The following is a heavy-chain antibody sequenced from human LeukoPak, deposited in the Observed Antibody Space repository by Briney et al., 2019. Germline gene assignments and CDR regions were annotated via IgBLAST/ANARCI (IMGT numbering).Heavy chain of an antibody. CDR1: GDSVSSNSAA. D-gene: IGHD3-10*01. CDR3: ARDWVTMVRGVIINYYYYGMDV. Sequence: SQTLSLTCAISGDSVSSNSAAWNWIRQSPSRGLEWLGRTYYRSKWYNDYAVSVKSRITINPDTSKNQFSLQPNSVTPEDTAVYYCARDWVTMVRGVIINYYYYGMDVWGKGTTVTVSS. J-gene: IGHJ6*04. CDR2: TYYRSKWYN. V-gene: IGHV6-1*01.